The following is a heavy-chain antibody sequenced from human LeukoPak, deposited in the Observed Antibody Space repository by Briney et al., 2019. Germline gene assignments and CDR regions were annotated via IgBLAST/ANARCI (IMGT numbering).Heavy chain of an antibody. D-gene: IGHD6-13*01. CDR2: ISAYNGNT. J-gene: IGHJ1*01. CDR3: ARGGIAAAAMGYFRH. Sequence: ASVKVSCKASGYTFTSYGISWVRQAPGQGLEWMGWISAYNGNTNYAQKFQGRVTMTRNTSISTAYMELSSLRSEDTAVYYCARGGIAAAAMGYFRHWGQGTLVTVSS. CDR1: GYTFTSYG. V-gene: IGHV1-18*01.